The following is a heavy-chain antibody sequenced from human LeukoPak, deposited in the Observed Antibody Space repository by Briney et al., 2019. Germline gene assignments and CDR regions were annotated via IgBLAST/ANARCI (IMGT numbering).Heavy chain of an antibody. Sequence: GGSLRLSCVASGFTFEKYVMKWVRQAPGKGVEWLATIYGSGGSISYADSVKGRFTMSRENANNTVYVKMNSLRAEDTAMYFCAKDLGWELPAEAYWGQGILVTVSS. CDR1: GFTFEKYV. CDR2: IYGSGGSI. V-gene: IGHV3-23*01. D-gene: IGHD1-26*01. J-gene: IGHJ4*02. CDR3: AKDLGWELPAEAY.